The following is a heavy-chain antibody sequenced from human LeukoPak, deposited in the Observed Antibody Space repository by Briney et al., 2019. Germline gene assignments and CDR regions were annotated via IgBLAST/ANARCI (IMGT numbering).Heavy chain of an antibody. J-gene: IGHJ4*02. CDR3: ARGVFN. CDR2: ISGSGGTT. D-gene: IGHD3-10*01. CDR1: GFTFSKYG. V-gene: IGHV3-23*01. Sequence: GGSLRLSCAASGFTFSKYGMSWVRQAPGKGLEWVSVISGSGGTTYYADSVKGRFSISRDNSNNTLYLQMNSLRAGDTAVYYCARGVFNWGQGTLVTVSS.